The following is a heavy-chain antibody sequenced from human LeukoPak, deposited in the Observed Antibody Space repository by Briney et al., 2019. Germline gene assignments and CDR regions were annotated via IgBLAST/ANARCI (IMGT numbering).Heavy chain of an antibody. J-gene: IGHJ4*02. CDR2: INSDVSWT. V-gene: IGHV3-74*01. CDR1: GNYW. CDR3: VSFYEAY. Sequence: GGSLRLSCAASGNYWMHWVRQAPGKGLVWVSHINSDVSWTSYADSVKGRFTISKDNAKNTVYLQMNNLRAEDTAVYYCVSFYEAYWGRGTLVTVSS. D-gene: IGHD2/OR15-2a*01.